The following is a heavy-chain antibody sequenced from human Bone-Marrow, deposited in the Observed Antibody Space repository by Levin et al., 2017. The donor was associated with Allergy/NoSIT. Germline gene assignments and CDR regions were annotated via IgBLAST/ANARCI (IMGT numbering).Heavy chain of an antibody. CDR2: IIPIFGTA. Sequence: KISCKASGGTFCSYAINWVRQAPGQGLEWMGGIIPIFGTANYAQKFQGRVTITADESTSTAYMELSSLRSEDTAVYYCARAHSGYDSNCLYYYYYYMDVWGKGTTVTVSS. D-gene: IGHD5-12*01. CDR1: GGTFCSYA. J-gene: IGHJ6*03. CDR3: ARAHSGYDSNCLYYYYYYMDV. V-gene: IGHV1-69*01.